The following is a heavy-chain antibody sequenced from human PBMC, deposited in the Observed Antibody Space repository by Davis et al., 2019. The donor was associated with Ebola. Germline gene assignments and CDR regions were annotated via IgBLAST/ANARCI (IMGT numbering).Heavy chain of an antibody. J-gene: IGHJ3*02. D-gene: IGHD1-26*01. CDR3: AREYSGQPHSAFDI. V-gene: IGHV1-2*02. CDR1: GYTFTGYY. CDR2: INPNSGGT. Sequence: ASVKVSCKASGYTFTGYYMHWVRQAPGQGLEWMGWINPNSGGTNYAQKFQGRVTMTRDTSISTAYMELSRLRSDDTAVYYCAREYSGQPHSAFDIWGQGTMVTVSS.